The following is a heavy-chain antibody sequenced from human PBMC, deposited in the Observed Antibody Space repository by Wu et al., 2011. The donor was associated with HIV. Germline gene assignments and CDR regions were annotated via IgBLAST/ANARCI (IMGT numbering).Heavy chain of an antibody. Sequence: QVQLVQSGAEVRKPGSSAKVSCKASGGTFSSYAISWVRQAPGQGLQWMGVIIPIFGTANYAQRFQGRVTITADESTSTVYMEVTSLRSEDTAVYYCATGGSYGSGSPWFDPWGQGTLVTVSS. CDR2: IIPIFGTA. D-gene: IGHD3-10*01. J-gene: IGHJ5*02. CDR3: ATGGSYGSGSPWFDP. CDR1: GGTFSSYA. V-gene: IGHV1-69*12.